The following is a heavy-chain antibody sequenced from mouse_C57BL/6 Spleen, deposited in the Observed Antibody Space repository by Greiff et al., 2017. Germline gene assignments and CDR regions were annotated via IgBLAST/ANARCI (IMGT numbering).Heavy chain of an antibody. CDR1: GYTFTSYW. CDR2: IDPSDSYT. D-gene: IGHD4-1*01. J-gene: IGHJ2*01. V-gene: IGHV1-69*01. Sequence: QVQLQQPGAELVMPGASVKLSCKASGYTFTSYWMHWVKQRPGQGLEWIGEIDPSDSYTNYNQKFKGKSTLTVDKSSSTAYMQLSSLTSEDSAVYYCARGANWDYWGQGTTLTGSS. CDR3: ARGANWDY.